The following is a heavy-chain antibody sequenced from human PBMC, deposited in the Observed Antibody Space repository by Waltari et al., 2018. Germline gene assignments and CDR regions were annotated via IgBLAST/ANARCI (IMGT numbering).Heavy chain of an antibody. CDR3: LNYDFDS. Sequence: DVQVVESGGGLVRPGGSLRLSCTGSGFNFSNYFIHWVRQPPGKGPVWVESINNDGGINNYADSVKGRFTISRDNAKSTVYLQMNNRRGEDTALYYCLNYDFDSWGQGTLVTVSS. CDR2: INNDGGIN. CDR1: GFNFSNYF. D-gene: IGHD1-7*01. J-gene: IGHJ4*02. V-gene: IGHV3-74*01.